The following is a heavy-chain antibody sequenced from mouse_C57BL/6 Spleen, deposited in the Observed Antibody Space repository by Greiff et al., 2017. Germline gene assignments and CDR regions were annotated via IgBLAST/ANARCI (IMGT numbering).Heavy chain of an antibody. D-gene: IGHD1-1*01. V-gene: IGHV1-82*01. CDR1: GYAFSSSW. CDR2: IYPGDGDT. CDR3: ARDSTTVYFDY. J-gene: IGHJ2*01. Sequence: VQLQQSGPELVKPGASVKISCKASGYAFSSSWMNWVKQRPGKGLEWIGRIYPGDGDTNYNGKFKGKATLTADKSSSTAYMQLSSLTSEDSAVYFWARDSTTVYFDYWGQGTTRTVSA.